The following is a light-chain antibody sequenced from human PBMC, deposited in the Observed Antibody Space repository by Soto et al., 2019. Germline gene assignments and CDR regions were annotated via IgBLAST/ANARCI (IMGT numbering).Light chain of an antibody. V-gene: IGKV1-5*03. CDR3: QQYGRPWT. J-gene: IGKJ1*01. Sequence: DIQMTQSPSTLSASVGDRLTITCRASQSISNWLAWYQQRPGKAPNLLIYKASSLESGVPSRFSGSGSGTDFTLTISRLEPEDFAVYYCQQYGRPWTFGQGTKV. CDR1: QSISNW. CDR2: KAS.